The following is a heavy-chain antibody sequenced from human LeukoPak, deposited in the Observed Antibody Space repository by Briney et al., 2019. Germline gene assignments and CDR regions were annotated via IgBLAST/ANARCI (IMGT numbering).Heavy chain of an antibody. D-gene: IGHD6-13*01. V-gene: IGHV4-34*01. J-gene: IGHJ3*02. Sequence: SETLSLTCAVYGGSFSGYYWSWIRQPPGKGLEWIGEINHSGSTNYNPSLKSRVTISVDTSKNQFSLKLSSVTAADTAVYYCARSQATGYSSSWGDDAFDIWGQGTMVTVSS. CDR2: INHSGST. CDR3: ARSQATGYSSSWGDDAFDI. CDR1: GGSFSGYY.